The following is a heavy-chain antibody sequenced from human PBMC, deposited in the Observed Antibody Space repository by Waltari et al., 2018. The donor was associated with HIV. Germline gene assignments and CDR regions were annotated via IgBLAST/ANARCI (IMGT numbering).Heavy chain of an antibody. Sequence: QLPLQESGPGLVKPSETLSLTCTVSGGSIRSRSSYSGWIRQPPGKGLEWIGSIYYSGSTYYNPSLKSRVTISVDTSKNQFSLKLSSVTAADTAVYYCARDRALLRLGELSPGAFDIWGQGTMVTVSS. CDR2: IYYSGST. V-gene: IGHV4-39*07. D-gene: IGHD3-16*02. CDR1: GGSIRSRSSY. CDR3: ARDRALLRLGELSPGAFDI. J-gene: IGHJ3*02.